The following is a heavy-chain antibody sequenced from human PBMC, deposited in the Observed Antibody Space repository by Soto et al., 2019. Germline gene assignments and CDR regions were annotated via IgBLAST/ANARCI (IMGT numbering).Heavy chain of an antibody. Sequence: QVQLVQSGAEVKKPGASVKVSCRASGYTFTSYGISWVRQAPGQGLEWMGWISAYNGNTNYAQKLQGRVTMTTDTSRSTAYMERRIRRSDDTAVYCCARSGYGDYYFDYWGQGTLVTVSS. CDR2: ISAYNGNT. J-gene: IGHJ4*02. CDR3: ARSGYGDYYFDY. CDR1: GYTFTSYG. V-gene: IGHV1-18*01. D-gene: IGHD4-17*01.